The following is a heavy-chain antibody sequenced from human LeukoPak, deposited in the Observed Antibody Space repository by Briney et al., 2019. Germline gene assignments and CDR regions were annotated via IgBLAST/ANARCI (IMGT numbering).Heavy chain of an antibody. CDR3: ARIIGGSYPGDFDY. Sequence: SETLSLTCAVYGGSFSGYYWSWIRQPPGKGLEWIGEINHSGSTNYNPSLKSRVTISVDTSKNQFSLKLSSVTAADTAVYYCARIIGGSYPGDFDYWGQGTLVTVSS. V-gene: IGHV4-34*01. CDR2: INHSGST. CDR1: GGSFSGYY. J-gene: IGHJ4*02. D-gene: IGHD1-26*01.